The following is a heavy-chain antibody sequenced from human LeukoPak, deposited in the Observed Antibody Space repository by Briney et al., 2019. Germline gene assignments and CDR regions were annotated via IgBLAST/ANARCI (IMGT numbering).Heavy chain of an antibody. V-gene: IGHV3-23*01. Sequence: GGSLRLSCAASGFTFSNYAVSWVRQAPGKGLEWVSAISGSGYNTYYAVSVEGRFTISRDNSKNTLSLQMNSLRAEDTAVYYCARENFAVAHGPHFDYWGQGALVTVSS. CDR2: ISGSGYNT. D-gene: IGHD6-19*01. J-gene: IGHJ4*02. CDR1: GFTFSNYA. CDR3: ARENFAVAHGPHFDY.